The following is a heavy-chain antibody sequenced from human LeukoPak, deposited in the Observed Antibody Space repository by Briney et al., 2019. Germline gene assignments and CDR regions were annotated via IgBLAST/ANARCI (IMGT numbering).Heavy chain of an antibody. CDR2: MNPNSGNT. CDR3: ARAWGGMIALTRHYYYMDV. CDR1: GYTFTSYD. Sequence: VASVKVSCKASGYTFTSYDINWVRQATGQGLEWMGWMNPNSGNTGYAQKFQGRVTMTRNTSISTAYMELSSLRSEDTAVYYCARAWGGMIALTRHYYYMDVWGKGTTVTISS. V-gene: IGHV1-8*01. J-gene: IGHJ6*03. D-gene: IGHD3-22*01.